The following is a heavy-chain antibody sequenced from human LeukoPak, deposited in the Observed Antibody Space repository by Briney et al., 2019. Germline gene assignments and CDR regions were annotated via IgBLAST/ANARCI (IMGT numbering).Heavy chain of an antibody. J-gene: IGHJ3*02. CDR1: GFTFSSYG. CDR2: IRYDGSNK. Sequence: GGSLRLSCAASGFTFSSYGMHWVRQAPCKGLEWVAFIRYDGSNKYYADSVKGRITISRDNSKNTLYLQMNSLRAEDTAVYYCATSTPRDYGDYAFDAFDIWGQGTMVTVSS. CDR3: ATSTPRDYGDYAFDAFDI. V-gene: IGHV3-30*02. D-gene: IGHD4-17*01.